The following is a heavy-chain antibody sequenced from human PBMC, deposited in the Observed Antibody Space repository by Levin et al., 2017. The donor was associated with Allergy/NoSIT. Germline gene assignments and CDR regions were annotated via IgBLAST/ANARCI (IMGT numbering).Heavy chain of an antibody. J-gene: IGHJ5*02. D-gene: IGHD2-15*01. CDR1: GGSISSYY. CDR3: ARGDCSGGSCYIDP. Sequence: KSSETLSLTCTVSGGSISSYYWSWIRQPPGKGLEWIGYIYYSGSTNYNPSLKSRVTISVDTSKNQFSLKLSSVTAADTAVYYCARGDCSGGSCYIDPWGQGTLVTVSS. V-gene: IGHV4-59*01. CDR2: IYYSGST.